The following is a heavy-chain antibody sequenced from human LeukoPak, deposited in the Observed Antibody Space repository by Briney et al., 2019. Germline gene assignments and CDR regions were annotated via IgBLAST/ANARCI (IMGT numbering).Heavy chain of an antibody. J-gene: IGHJ4*02. D-gene: IGHD6-13*01. Sequence: GGSLRLSCAASGFTFRTYGMHWVRQAPGKGLEWVAFIRNDGTTKYYADSVKGRFTISRDNSKNTLYLQMNSLRVEDTAVYYCAKTVSSSWGYFDYWGQGTLVTVSS. CDR2: IRNDGTTK. CDR3: AKTVSSSWGYFDY. V-gene: IGHV3-30*02. CDR1: GFTFRTYG.